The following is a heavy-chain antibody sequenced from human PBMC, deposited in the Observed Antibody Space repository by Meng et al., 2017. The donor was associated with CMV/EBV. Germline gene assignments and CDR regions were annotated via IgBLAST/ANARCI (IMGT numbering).Heavy chain of an antibody. V-gene: IGHV4-4*07. Sequence: AQLPESAPGLVKPSETLSLTCTFSGGSIIIYSWSWIRQPAGKGLEWIGRIYTSGSTNYNPSLKSRVTMSVDTSKNQFSLKLSSVTAADTAVYYCAREMPIAAAGCFDYWGQGTLVTVSS. CDR1: GGSIIIYS. D-gene: IGHD6-13*01. J-gene: IGHJ4*02. CDR3: AREMPIAAAGCFDY. CDR2: IYTSGST.